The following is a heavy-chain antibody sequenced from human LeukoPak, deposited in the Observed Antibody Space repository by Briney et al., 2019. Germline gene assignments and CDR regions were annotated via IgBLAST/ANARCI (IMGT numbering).Heavy chain of an antibody. CDR1: GFSIDDYA. CDR3: IKDMGFDLLKDAFDV. V-gene: IGHV3-9*01. D-gene: IGHD1-26*01. CDR2: ISWDSGNM. J-gene: IGHJ3*01. Sequence: PGGSLRPSCAGAGFSIDDYAMHWVRQPPGKGLERVSSISWDSGNMAYADSVKGRFTISRDNAKNYLFLQMNSLRAEDTALYYCIKDMGFDLLKDAFDVWGQGTMVTVSS.